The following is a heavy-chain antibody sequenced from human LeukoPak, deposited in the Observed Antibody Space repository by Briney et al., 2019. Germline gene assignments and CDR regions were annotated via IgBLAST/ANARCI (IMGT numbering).Heavy chain of an antibody. D-gene: IGHD3-10*01. CDR1: GFPFANTW. CDR3: AIGGTYGSGS. Sequence: GGSLRLSCAASGFPFANTWMHWVRQAPGKGLVWVSLIDNDGRTTHYADSVKGRFTISRDNAKNTVYLQMNSLRAEDAAVYYCAIGGTYGSGSWGQGTLVTVSS. CDR2: IDNDGRTT. V-gene: IGHV3-74*01. J-gene: IGHJ4*02.